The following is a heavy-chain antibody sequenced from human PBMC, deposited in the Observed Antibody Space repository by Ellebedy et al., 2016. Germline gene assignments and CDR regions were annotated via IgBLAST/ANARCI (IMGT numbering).Heavy chain of an antibody. CDR2: IVVGSGNT. V-gene: IGHV1-58*02. D-gene: IGHD6-19*01. Sequence: ASVKVSCKASGFTFTSSAMQWVRQARGQRLEWIGWIVVGSGNTNYAQKFQERVTITRDMSTSTAYMELSSLRSEDTAVYYCAADRRVNSGWHQNFDYWGQGTLVTVSS. J-gene: IGHJ4*02. CDR3: AADRRVNSGWHQNFDY. CDR1: GFTFTSSA.